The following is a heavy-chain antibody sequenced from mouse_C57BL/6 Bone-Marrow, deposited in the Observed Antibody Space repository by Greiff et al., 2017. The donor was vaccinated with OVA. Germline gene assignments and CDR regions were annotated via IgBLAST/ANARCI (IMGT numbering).Heavy chain of an antibody. CDR3: PIYYDYDKPFAY. CDR2: IRNKANNHAT. J-gene: IGHJ3*01. V-gene: IGHV6-6*01. D-gene: IGHD2-4*01. Sequence: EVQLVESGGGLVQPGGSMKLSCAASGFTFSDAWMDWVRQSPEKGLEWVAEIRNKANNHATYYAESVKGRFTISRDDSKSSVYLQMNSLRAEDTGIYYCPIYYDYDKPFAYWGQGTLVTVSA. CDR1: GFTFSDAW.